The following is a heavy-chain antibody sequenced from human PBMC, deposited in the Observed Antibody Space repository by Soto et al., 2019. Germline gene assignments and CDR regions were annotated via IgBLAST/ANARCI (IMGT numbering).Heavy chain of an antibody. V-gene: IGHV4-39*07. CDR2: IYYSGST. D-gene: IGHD6-13*01. CDR1: GGSISSNSYY. CDR3: AGTDSSSRYYYGMDV. J-gene: IGHJ6*02. Sequence: PSETLSLTCTVSGGSISSNSYYWGWMRQPAGKGLEWIGSIYYSGSTNYNPSLKSRVTISVDTSKNQFSLKLSSVTAADTAVYYCAGTDSSSRYYYGMDVWGQGTTVTVSS.